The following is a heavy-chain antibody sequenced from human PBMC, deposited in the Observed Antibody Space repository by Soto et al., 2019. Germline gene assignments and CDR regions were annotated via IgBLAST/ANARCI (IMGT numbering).Heavy chain of an antibody. V-gene: IGHV1-69*09. CDR1: GGTFGNHA. Sequence: QAQLVQSGAEVKKPGSSVKVSCTASGGTFGNHAISWVRQVPGQGLEWMGGIIPVLGVGDNAQKFQGRVTITGDTSTNTAYMELSSLRSEDTAHYYCAREAGYSYGYVFDYWGQGTLVIVSS. CDR2: IIPVLGVG. J-gene: IGHJ4*02. CDR3: AREAGYSYGYVFDY. D-gene: IGHD5-18*01.